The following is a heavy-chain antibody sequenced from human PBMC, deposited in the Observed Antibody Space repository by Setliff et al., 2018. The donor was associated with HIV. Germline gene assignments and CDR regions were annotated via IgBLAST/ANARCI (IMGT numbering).Heavy chain of an antibody. CDR1: GGTFSGYA. Sequence: SVKVSCKASGGTFSGYAINWVRQAPGQGLEWMGGIIPLFGTAHYAQRFRGRVTITADDSTSTAYVELSSLRSADTAVYPCARAPAHEHATGWFSSSNRFDSWGQGTLVTVSS. J-gene: IGHJ5*01. CDR2: IIPLFGTA. D-gene: IGHD6-19*01. CDR3: ARAPAHEHATGWFSSSNRFDS. V-gene: IGHV1-69*13.